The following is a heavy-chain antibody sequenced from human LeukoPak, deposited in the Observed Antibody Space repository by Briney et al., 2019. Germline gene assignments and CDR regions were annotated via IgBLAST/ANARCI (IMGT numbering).Heavy chain of an antibody. J-gene: IGHJ4*01. V-gene: IGHV3-23*01. CDR2: ISCSGGST. Sequence: GGSLRLSCAASGFTYSSYAMSCARQASGKGLECVSAISCSGGSTYYADAVKGRFTISRDNSKNTVYLQMNSLRADDTAVYYCARGLGGGGYDSYFDYWGQGTLSPSPQ. CDR3: ARGLGGGGYDSYFDY. D-gene: IGHD5-12*01. CDR1: GFTYSSYA.